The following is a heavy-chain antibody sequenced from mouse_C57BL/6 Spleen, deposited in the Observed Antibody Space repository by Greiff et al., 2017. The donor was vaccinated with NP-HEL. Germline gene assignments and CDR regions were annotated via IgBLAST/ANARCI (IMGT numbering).Heavy chain of an antibody. Sequence: VKLVESGPGLVAPSQSLSITCTVSGFSLTSYGVHWVRQPPGKGLEWLVVIWSDGSTTYNSALKSRLSISKDNSKSQVFLKMNSLQTDETAMYYCARGDEGYWYFDVWGTGTTVTVSS. V-gene: IGHV2-6*03. J-gene: IGHJ1*03. CDR2: IWSDGST. D-gene: IGHD3-3*01. CDR3: ARGDEGYWYFDV. CDR1: GFSLTSYG.